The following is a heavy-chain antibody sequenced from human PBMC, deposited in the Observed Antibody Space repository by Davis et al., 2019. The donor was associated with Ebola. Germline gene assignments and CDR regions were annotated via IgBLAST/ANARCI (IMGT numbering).Heavy chain of an antibody. CDR1: GLTFSTYG. CDR3: AKGGQQQLFS. D-gene: IGHD6-13*01. CDR2: IRNDGNDQ. Sequence: PGGSLRLSCAASGLTFSTYGMHWVRQAPGKGLDWVAFIRNDGNDQYYADSVKGRFTISRDNSKNTLSLQMNSLRAEDTAVYYCAKGGQQQLFSWGQGALVTVSS. J-gene: IGHJ5*02. V-gene: IGHV3-30*02.